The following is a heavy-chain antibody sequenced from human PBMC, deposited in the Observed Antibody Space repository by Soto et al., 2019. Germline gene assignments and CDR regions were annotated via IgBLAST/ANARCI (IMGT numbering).Heavy chain of an antibody. J-gene: IGHJ6*03. D-gene: IGHD2-15*01. CDR3: ARDGYCSGGSCYAGYYYMDV. CDR1: GYTFTGYY. Sequence: ASVKVSCKASGYTFTGYYMHWVRQAPGQGLEWMGWINPNSGGTNYAQKFQGWVTMTRDTSISTAYMELSRLRSDDTAVHYCARDGYCSGGSCYAGYYYMDVWGKGTTVTVSS. CDR2: INPNSGGT. V-gene: IGHV1-2*04.